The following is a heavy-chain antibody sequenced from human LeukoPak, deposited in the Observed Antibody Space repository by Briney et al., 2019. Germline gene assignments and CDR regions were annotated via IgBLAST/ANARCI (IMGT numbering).Heavy chain of an antibody. CDR1: GFTFSSYG. D-gene: IGHD2-21*02. Sequence: GGTLRLSCAVSGFTFSSYGMSWARQAPGKGLEWVSAISGSGGSTYYADSVKGRFTISRDNSKNTLYLQMNSLRAEDTAVYYCAKSVGGVVVTAIDIWGQGTVVTVSS. CDR2: ISGSGGST. CDR3: AKSVGGVVVTAIDI. V-gene: IGHV3-23*01. J-gene: IGHJ3*02.